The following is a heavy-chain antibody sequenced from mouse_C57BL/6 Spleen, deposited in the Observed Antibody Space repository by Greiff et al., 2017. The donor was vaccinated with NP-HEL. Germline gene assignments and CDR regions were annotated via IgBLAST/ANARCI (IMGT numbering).Heavy chain of an antibody. V-gene: IGHV1-61*01. Sequence: VQLQQPGAELVRPGSSVKLSCKASGYTFTSYWMDWVKQRPGQGLEWIGNIYPSDSETHYNQKFKDKATLTVDKSSSTAYMQLSSLTSEDSAVYYCARRTYYSNYWYFDVWGTGTTVTVSS. J-gene: IGHJ1*03. D-gene: IGHD2-5*01. CDR2: IYPSDSET. CDR3: ARRTYYSNYWYFDV. CDR1: GYTFTSYW.